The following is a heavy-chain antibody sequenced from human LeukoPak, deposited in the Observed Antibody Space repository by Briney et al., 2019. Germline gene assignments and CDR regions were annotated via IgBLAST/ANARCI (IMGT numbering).Heavy chain of an antibody. CDR3: AREGDSGSYYLWYFDY. J-gene: IGHJ4*02. V-gene: IGHV3-72*01. Sequence: GGSLRLSCAVCGFTFSYQYMQWVRQAPGRGREWVVRIRMLANRYTTEYAVSVKGRFTISRDDSKNSLYLQMNSLKCEDTAVYYCAREGDSGSYYLWYFDYWGQGTLDTVSS. CDR1: GFTFSYQY. CDR2: IRMLANRYTT. D-gene: IGHD1-26*01.